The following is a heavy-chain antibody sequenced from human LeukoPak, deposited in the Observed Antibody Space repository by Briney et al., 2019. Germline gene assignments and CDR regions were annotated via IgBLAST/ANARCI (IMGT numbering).Heavy chain of an antibody. CDR1: GGSISSHY. D-gene: IGHD6-19*01. V-gene: IGHV4-59*08. J-gene: IGHJ4*02. CDR3: ARHGGDWYDSSGWYDY. Sequence: PSETLSLTCTVSGGSISSHYWSWIRQPPGKGLEWIGYIYYSGSTNYNPSLKSRVTISVDTSKNQFSLKLSSVTAADTAVYYCARHGGDWYDSSGWYDYWGQGTLVTVSS. CDR2: IYYSGST.